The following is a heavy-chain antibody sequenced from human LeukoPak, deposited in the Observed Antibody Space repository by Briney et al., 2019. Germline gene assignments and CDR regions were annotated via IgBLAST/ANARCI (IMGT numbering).Heavy chain of an antibody. D-gene: IGHD3-22*01. CDR3: ARTSVLHYYDSSGYFDY. CDR1: GYTFTGYY. CDR2: INPNSGGT. V-gene: IGHV1-2*06. Sequence: SVKVSCKASGYTFTGYYMHWVRQAPGQGLEWMGRINPNSGGTNYAQKFQGRVTMTRDTSISTAYMELSRLRSDDTAVSYCARTSVLHYYDSSGYFDYWGQGTLVTVSS. J-gene: IGHJ4*02.